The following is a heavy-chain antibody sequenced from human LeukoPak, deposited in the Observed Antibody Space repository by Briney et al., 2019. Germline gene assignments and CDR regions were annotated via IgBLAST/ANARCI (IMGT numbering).Heavy chain of an antibody. CDR3: ARVSNMTPGT. CDR1: GFTFSSYA. CDR2: ISGTGGST. V-gene: IGHV3-23*01. Sequence: GGSLRLSCAASGFTFSSYAMSWIRQAPGKGLEWVSGISGTGGSTYHADSVKGRFTISRDNSKNSLYLQMNSLRAEDTAVYYCARVSNMTPGTWGQGTLVTVSS. J-gene: IGHJ5*02. D-gene: IGHD1-14*01.